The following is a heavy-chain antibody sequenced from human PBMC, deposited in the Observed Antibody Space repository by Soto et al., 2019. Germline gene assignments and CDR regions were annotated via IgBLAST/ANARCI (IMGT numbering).Heavy chain of an antibody. CDR1: GGTFSSYA. V-gene: IGHV1-69*01. Sequence: QVQLVQSGAEVKKPGSSMKVSCKASGGTFSSYAISWVRQAPGQGLEWMGGIIPIFGTANYAQKFQGRVTITADESTSTAYMELSSLRSEDTAVYYCARGGVVVPAAMVSHYYYGMDVWGQGTTVTVSS. CDR2: IIPIFGTA. J-gene: IGHJ6*02. CDR3: ARGGVVVPAAMVSHYYYGMDV. D-gene: IGHD2-2*01.